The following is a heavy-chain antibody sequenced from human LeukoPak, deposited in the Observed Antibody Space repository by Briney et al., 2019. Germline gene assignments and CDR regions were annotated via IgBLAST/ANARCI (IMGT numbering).Heavy chain of an antibody. J-gene: IGHJ5*02. Sequence: GASVKVSCKVSGYTLTELSMHWVRQAPGKGLEWMGGFDPEDGETIYAQKFQGRVTMTEDTSTDTAYMELSSLRSEDTAVYYCATAGLWSTQYWFDHWGQGTLVTVSS. CDR3: ATAGLWSTQYWFDH. CDR1: GYTLTELS. V-gene: IGHV1-24*01. D-gene: IGHD5-18*01. CDR2: FDPEDGET.